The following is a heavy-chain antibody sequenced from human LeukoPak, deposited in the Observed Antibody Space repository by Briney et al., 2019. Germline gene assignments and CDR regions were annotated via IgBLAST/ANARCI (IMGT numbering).Heavy chain of an antibody. J-gene: IGHJ3*02. D-gene: IGHD3-10*01. CDR1: GGTFSSYA. Sequence: GSSVKVSCKASGGTFSSYAISWVRQAPGQGLEWMGGIIPIFGTANYAQKFQGRVTITADESTSTAYMELSSLRSEDTAVYYCARRKRPYYYGSGSYLGAFDIWGQRTMVTVSS. CDR3: ARRKRPYYYGSGSYLGAFDI. V-gene: IGHV1-69*01. CDR2: IIPIFGTA.